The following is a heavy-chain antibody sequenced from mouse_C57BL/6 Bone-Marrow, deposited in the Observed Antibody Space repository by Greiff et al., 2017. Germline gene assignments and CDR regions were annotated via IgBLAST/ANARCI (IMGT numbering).Heavy chain of an antibody. J-gene: IGHJ4*01. CDR2: FYPGSGSI. CDR3: ARHEGGSYSNRGDYYAMDY. V-gene: IGHV1-62-2*01. Sequence: VKLLESGAELVKPGASVKLSCKASGYTFTEYTIHWVKQRSGQGLEWIGWFYPGSGSIKYNEKFKDKATLTADKSSSTVYMELSRLTSEDSAVYFCARHEGGSYSNRGDYYAMDYWGQGTSVTVSS. CDR1: GYTFTEYT. D-gene: IGHD2-5*01.